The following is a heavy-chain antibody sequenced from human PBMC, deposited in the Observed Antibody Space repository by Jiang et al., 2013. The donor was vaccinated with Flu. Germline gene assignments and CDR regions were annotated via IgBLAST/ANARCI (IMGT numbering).Heavy chain of an antibody. D-gene: IGHD4-23*01. Sequence: SGAEVKKPGSSVKVSCKASGGTFSSYAISWVRQAPGQGLEWMGGIIPIFGTANYAQKFQGRVTITADKSTSTAYMELSSLRSEDTAVYYCARENYGGTQGVGNWFDPWGQGTLVTVSS. V-gene: IGHV1-69*06. CDR1: GGTFSSYA. J-gene: IGHJ5*02. CDR3: ARENYGGTQGVGNWFDP. CDR2: IIPIFGTA.